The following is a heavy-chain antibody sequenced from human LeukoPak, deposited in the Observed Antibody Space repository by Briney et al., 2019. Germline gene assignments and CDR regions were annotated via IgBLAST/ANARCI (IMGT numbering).Heavy chain of an antibody. CDR3: GRHDSFIPY. CDR1: GFTFSDYA. J-gene: IGHJ4*02. V-gene: IGHV3-23*01. Sequence: GGSLRLSCAASGFTFSDYAMTWVRRAAGRGLEWVSSISDTGLRTYYTDAVKGRFTISRDNSKNTVYLDMNRLRGEDTAIYFCGRHDSFIPYWGQGTLVTVSS. CDR2: ISDTGLRT. D-gene: IGHD4-11*01.